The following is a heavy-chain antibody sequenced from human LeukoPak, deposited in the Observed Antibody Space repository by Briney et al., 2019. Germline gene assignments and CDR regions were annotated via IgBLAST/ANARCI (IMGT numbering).Heavy chain of an antibody. CDR2: ISYDGSNK. V-gene: IGHV3-30*03. CDR3: ARYRLIWLPVPAFDY. D-gene: IGHD5-24*01. J-gene: IGHJ4*02. CDR1: GFTFSSYG. Sequence: GGSLRLSCAASGFTFSSYGMHWVRQAPGKGLEWVAVISYDGSNKYYADSVKGRFTISRDNSKNTLYLQMNSLRAEDTAVYYCARYRLIWLPVPAFDYWGQGTLVTISS.